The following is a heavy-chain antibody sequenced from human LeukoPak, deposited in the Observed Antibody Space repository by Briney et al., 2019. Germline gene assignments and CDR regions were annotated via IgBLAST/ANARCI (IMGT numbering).Heavy chain of an antibody. V-gene: IGHV5-51*01. J-gene: IGHJ3*02. D-gene: IGHD3-22*01. CDR1: GYSFASYW. CDR2: IYPGDSDT. Sequence: GESLKISCKGSGYSFASYWIGWVRQMPGKGLEWMGIIYPGDSDTRYSPSFQGQVTISADKSISTAYLQWSSLKASDTAVYYCARPDYYDSSGYPTGGAFDIWGQGTMVTVSS. CDR3: ARPDYYDSSGYPTGGAFDI.